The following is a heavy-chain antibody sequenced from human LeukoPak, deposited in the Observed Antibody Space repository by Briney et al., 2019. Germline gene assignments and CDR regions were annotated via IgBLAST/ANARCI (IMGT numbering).Heavy chain of an antibody. CDR2: IKQDGSVQ. CDR3: ARDGIMTYAFDI. V-gene: IGHV3-7*01. D-gene: IGHD1-1*01. J-gene: IGHJ3*02. Sequence: GGSLRLSCSASGFTFSSYWMSWVRQAPGKGLEWMANIKQDGSVQNYVDSVKGRFTISRDNAKDSLFLQLNNLRAEDTAVYFCARDGIMTYAFDIWGQGTKVTVSP. CDR1: GFTFSSYW.